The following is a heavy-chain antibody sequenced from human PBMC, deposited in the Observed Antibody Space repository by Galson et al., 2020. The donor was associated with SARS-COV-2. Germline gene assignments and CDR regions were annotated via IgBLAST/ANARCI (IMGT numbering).Heavy chain of an antibody. J-gene: IGHJ4*02. Sequence: SETLSLTCTASGASVTSTTYYWNWLRQPTGKGLEWIGHIYSSGSANYNPSLKSRATISVDTSKSHFSLKLSSVTAADTAVYYCAGYDFWSASYSWGQGTLVTVSS. CDR1: GASVTSTTYY. CDR2: IYSSGSA. V-gene: IGHV4-61*03. CDR3: AGYDFWSASYS. D-gene: IGHD3-3*01.